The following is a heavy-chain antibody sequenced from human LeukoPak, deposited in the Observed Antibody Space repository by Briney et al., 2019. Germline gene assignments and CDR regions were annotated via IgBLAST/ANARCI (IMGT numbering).Heavy chain of an antibody. V-gene: IGHV4-61*02. J-gene: IGHJ4*02. CDR3: AGAQAESGWYRC. Sequence: SETLSLTCTVSGYSISSGYYWSWIRQPAGKGLEWIGRIYTSGSTNYNPSLKSRVTISVDTSKNQFSLKLSSVTAADTAVYYCAGAQAESGWYRCWGQGTLVTVSS. CDR2: IYTSGST. CDR1: GYSISSGYY. D-gene: IGHD6-19*01.